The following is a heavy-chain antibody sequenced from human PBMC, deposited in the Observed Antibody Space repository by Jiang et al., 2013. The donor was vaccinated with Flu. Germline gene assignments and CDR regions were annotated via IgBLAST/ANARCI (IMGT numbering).Heavy chain of an antibody. CDR3: ATLRGSTYDTYLADY. CDR2: IRFDGNDK. CDR1: GFTFSYFG. D-gene: IGHD3-9*01. J-gene: IGHJ4*02. Sequence: VQLLESGGGVVQPGGSLRLSCAASGFTFSYFGMYWVRQAPGKGLEWVASIRFDGNDKYYAESVKGHSPSPETIPKNTLYLQMNSLRAEDTSVYYCATLRGSTYDTYLADYWGQGTLVTVSS. V-gene: IGHV3-30*02.